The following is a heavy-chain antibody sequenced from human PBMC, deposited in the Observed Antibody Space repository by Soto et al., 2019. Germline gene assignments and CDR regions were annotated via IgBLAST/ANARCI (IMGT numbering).Heavy chain of an antibody. J-gene: IGHJ6*02. CDR3: ARGKGFGELPLGV. CDR1: GFTFSSYS. V-gene: IGHV3-48*01. CDR2: ISSTSSTI. D-gene: IGHD3-10*01. Sequence: EVQLVESGGGLVQPGGSLRLSCAASGFTFSSYSMNWVRQAPGKGLEWVSYISSTSSTIYYADSVQGRFTISRDNAKNSLYLQMNSLRAEDTAVYYCARGKGFGELPLGVWGQGTTVTVSS.